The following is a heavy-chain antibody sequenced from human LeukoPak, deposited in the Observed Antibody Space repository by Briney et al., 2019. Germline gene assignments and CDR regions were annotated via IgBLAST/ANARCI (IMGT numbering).Heavy chain of an antibody. V-gene: IGHV4-61*02. J-gene: IGHJ6*03. Sequence: SETLSLTCTVSGGSISSGSYYWSWIRQPAGKGLEWIGRIYTSGSTNYNPSLKSRVTISVDTSKNQFSLKLSSVTAADTAVYYCARGSQYYYYMDVWGKGTTVTISS. CDR2: IYTSGST. CDR1: GGSISSGSYY. CDR3: ARGSQYYYYMDV.